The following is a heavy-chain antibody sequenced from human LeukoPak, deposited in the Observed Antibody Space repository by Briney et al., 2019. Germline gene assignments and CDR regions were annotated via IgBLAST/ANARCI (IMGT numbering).Heavy chain of an antibody. CDR1: GFTFSSYG. D-gene: IGHD2-2*01. CDR2: IWYDGSNK. Sequence: GGSLRLSCAASGFTFSSYGMHWVRQAPGKGLEWVAVIWYDGSNKYYADSVKGRFTISRDNSKNTLYLQMNSLRAEDTAVYYCARDQGCSSTSCLLYYYYYYGMDVWGQGTTVTVSS. CDR3: ARDQGCSSTSCLLYYYYYYGMDV. J-gene: IGHJ6*02. V-gene: IGHV3-33*01.